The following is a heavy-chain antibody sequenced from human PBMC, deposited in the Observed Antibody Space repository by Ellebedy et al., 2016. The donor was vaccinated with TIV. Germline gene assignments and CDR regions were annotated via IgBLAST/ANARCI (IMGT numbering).Heavy chain of an antibody. Sequence: GGSLRLSXAASGFTFSTYSMNWVRQAPGKGLEWVSYISNRGNTIYYADSVKGRFAISRDNAKNSLYLQMDSLRAEDTAAYYCVKGGGSFDSWGQGTLVTVSS. D-gene: IGHD1-26*01. CDR1: GFTFSTYS. CDR3: VKGGGSFDS. J-gene: IGHJ4*02. V-gene: IGHV3-48*04. CDR2: ISNRGNTI.